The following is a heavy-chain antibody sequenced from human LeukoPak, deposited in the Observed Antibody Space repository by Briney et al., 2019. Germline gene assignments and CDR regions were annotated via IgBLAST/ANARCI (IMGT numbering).Heavy chain of an antibody. J-gene: IGHJ6*03. V-gene: IGHV3-43*01. D-gene: IGHD5-24*01. CDR1: GFTFNAYT. CDR2: ISWDGGST. Sequence: GGSLRLSCVASGFTFNAYTIHWVRQPPGKGLEWVSLISWDGGSTFFADSVKGRFTISRDNAKNSLYLQMNSLRAEDTAVYYCARELYTRDGYNSYMDVWGRGTTVTVSS. CDR3: ARELYTRDGYNSYMDV.